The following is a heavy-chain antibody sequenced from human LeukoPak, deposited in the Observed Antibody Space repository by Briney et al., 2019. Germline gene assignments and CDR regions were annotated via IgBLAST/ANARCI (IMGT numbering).Heavy chain of an antibody. Sequence: GGSLRLSXAASGFAFSIYAMSWVRQAPGKGLEWVSAISGSGGSTYYADSVKGRFTISRDNSKNTLYLQMNSLRAEDTAVYYCAKIRWFGDPTPYWGQGTLVTVSS. D-gene: IGHD3-10*01. V-gene: IGHV3-23*01. CDR3: AKIRWFGDPTPY. J-gene: IGHJ4*02. CDR2: ISGSGGST. CDR1: GFAFSIYA.